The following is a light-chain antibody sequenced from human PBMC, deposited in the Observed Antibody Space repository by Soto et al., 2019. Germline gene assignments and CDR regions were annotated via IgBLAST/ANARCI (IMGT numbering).Light chain of an antibody. V-gene: IGKV3-15*01. Sequence: EIVMTQSAATLSVSPGERATLSCRASQSVSSNLAWYQQKPGQAPRLLIYGASTRATGIPARFSGSGSGTEFTLTISSLQSEDFAVYHCQQYNNWPPWTFGQGTKVDIK. CDR1: QSVSSN. J-gene: IGKJ1*01. CDR2: GAS. CDR3: QQYNNWPPWT.